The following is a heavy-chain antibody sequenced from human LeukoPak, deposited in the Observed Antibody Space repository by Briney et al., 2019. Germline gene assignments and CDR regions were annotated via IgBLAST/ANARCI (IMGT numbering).Heavy chain of an antibody. CDR3: ARPGPDAFDI. Sequence: GGSLRLSCVASGFTFSSYEMNWVRQAPGKGLEGVSSISSSSSYIYYADSVKGRFTISRDNAKNSLYLQMNSLRAEDTAVYYCARPGPDAFDIWGQGTMVTVSS. J-gene: IGHJ3*02. V-gene: IGHV3-21*01. CDR2: ISSSSSYI. CDR1: GFTFSSYE.